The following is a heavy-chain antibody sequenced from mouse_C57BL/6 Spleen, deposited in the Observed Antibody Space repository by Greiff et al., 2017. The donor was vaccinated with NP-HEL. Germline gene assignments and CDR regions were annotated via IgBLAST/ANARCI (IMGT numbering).Heavy chain of an antibody. Sequence: QVQLQQSGAELMKPGASVKLSCKATGYTFTGYWIEWVKQRPGHGLEWIGEILPGSGSTNYNEKFKGKATFTADKSSNTAYMQLSSLTAYDSDICYCARFPYYYGGDYWGKGTTLSVSS. CDR3: ARFPYYYGGDY. D-gene: IGHD1-1*01. CDR2: ILPGSGST. V-gene: IGHV1-9*01. CDR1: GYTFTGYW. J-gene: IGHJ2*01.